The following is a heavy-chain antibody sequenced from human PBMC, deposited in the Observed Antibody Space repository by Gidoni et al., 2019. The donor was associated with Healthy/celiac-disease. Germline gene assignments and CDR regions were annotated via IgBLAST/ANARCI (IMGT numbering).Heavy chain of an antibody. J-gene: IGHJ3*02. CDR1: GFTFDDYA. V-gene: IGHV3-9*01. CDR2: ISWNSGSI. D-gene: IGHD3-10*01. Sequence: EVQLVESGGGLVQPGRSLRLSCAASGFTFDDYAMHWVRQAPGKGLEWVSGISWNSGSIGYADSVKGRFTISRDNAKNSLYLQMNSLRAEDTALYYCAKTSPDVLLWFGVSSVAFDIWGQGTMVTVSS. CDR3: AKTSPDVLLWFGVSSVAFDI.